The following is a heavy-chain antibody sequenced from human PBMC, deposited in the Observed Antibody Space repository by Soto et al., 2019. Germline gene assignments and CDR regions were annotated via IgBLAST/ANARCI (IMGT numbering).Heavy chain of an antibody. CDR3: ASVDYGDYGTYFDY. CDR1: GGSFSGYY. D-gene: IGHD4-17*01. CDR2: INHSGST. V-gene: IGHV4-34*01. Sequence: SEALSLTCSFYGGSFSGYYWSGIRQPPGKGLEWIGEINHSGSTNYNPSLKSRVTISVDTSKNQFSLKLSSVTAADTAVYYCASVDYGDYGTYFDYWGQGTPGTVSS. J-gene: IGHJ4*02.